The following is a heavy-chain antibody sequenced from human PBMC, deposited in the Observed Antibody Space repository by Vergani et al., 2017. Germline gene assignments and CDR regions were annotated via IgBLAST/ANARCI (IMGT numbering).Heavy chain of an antibody. CDR2: ISASGGST. J-gene: IGHJ4*02. V-gene: IGHV3-23*01. CDR3: AKDFEGHY. Sequence: EVQLLESGGGLAQPGGSLRLSCAASGYAFNSYAMSWVRQAPGKGLEWVSAISASGGSTYYADSVKGRFTVSRDNSKNMVYLQMNRLRAEDTAIYYCAKDFEGHYWGQGSLVTVSS. CDR1: GYAFNSYA.